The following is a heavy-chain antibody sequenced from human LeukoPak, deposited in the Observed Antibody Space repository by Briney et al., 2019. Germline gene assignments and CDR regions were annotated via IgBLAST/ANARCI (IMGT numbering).Heavy chain of an antibody. V-gene: IGHV3-30*02. J-gene: IGHJ1*01. D-gene: IGHD3-10*01. CDR3: AKDELGYGSGNYYPND. Sequence: GGSLRLSCAASGFSFSIYGMHWVRQAPGKGLEWVSFIWYDGSNKYYADSVKGRFTISRDNSKNTLYLQMDSLRTKDTAVYYCAKDELGYGSGNYYPNDWGQGTLVTVSS. CDR2: IWYDGSNK. CDR1: GFSFSIYG.